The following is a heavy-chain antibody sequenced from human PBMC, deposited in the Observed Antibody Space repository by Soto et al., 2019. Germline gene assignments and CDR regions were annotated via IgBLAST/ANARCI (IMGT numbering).Heavy chain of an antibody. CDR1: GGTFSSYA. V-gene: IGHV1-69*12. J-gene: IGHJ5*02. D-gene: IGHD3-22*01. CDR2: IIPIFGTA. Sequence: QVQLVQSGAEVKKPGSSVKVSCKASGGTFSSYAISWVRQAPGQGLEWMGGIIPIFGTANYAQKFQGRVTITADESTSTAYMELSSLRSEDTAVYYCARPTRYYYDSSGQSAWFDPWGQGTLATVSS. CDR3: ARPTRYYYDSSGQSAWFDP.